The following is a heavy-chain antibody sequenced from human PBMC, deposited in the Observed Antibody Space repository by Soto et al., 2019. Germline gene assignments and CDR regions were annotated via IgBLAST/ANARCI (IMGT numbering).Heavy chain of an antibody. CDR2: ISGSGGST. V-gene: IGHV3-23*01. CDR1: GFTFSSYA. J-gene: IGHJ4*02. Sequence: LRLSCAASGFTFSSYAMSWVRQAPGKGLEWVSAISGSGGSTYYADSVKGRFTISRDNSKNTLYLQMNSLRAEDTAVYYCAKVQTGTTLFDYWGQGTLVTVSS. D-gene: IGHD1-7*01. CDR3: AKVQTGTTLFDY.